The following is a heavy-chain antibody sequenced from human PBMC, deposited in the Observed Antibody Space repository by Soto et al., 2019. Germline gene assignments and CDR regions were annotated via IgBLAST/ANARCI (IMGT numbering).Heavy chain of an antibody. Sequence: ASVKVSFKASGYPFTGYYMHLVRQAPGQGLEWMGWINPNSGGTNYAQKFQGWVTMTRDTSISTAYMELSRLRSDDTAVYYCARDQGYYGMDVWGQGTTVTVSS. CDR2: INPNSGGT. CDR3: ARDQGYYGMDV. V-gene: IGHV1-2*04. CDR1: GYPFTGYY. J-gene: IGHJ6*02.